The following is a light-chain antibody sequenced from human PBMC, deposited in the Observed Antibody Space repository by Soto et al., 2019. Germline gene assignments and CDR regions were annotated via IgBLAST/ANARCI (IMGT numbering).Light chain of an antibody. CDR1: QSISTY. J-gene: IGKJ4*01. Sequence: DIQMTQSPSSLSASVGDRVTITCRASQSISTYLIWYQQKPGKAPNLLIYAASTLQSGVPSRFSGSESGTEFTLTISSLQPEDFATYYCQQLNTYPLTFGGGTKVDIK. V-gene: IGKV1-9*01. CDR3: QQLNTYPLT. CDR2: AAS.